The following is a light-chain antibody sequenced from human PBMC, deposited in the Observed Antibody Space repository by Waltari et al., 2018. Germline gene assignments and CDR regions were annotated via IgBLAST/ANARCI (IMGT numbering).Light chain of an antibody. Sequence: DIQMTQSPSSLSASVADRVPITCRARQSISSYLNWYQQKPGKAPKLLIYAASSLQSGVPSRFSGSGSGTDFTLTISSLQPEDFATYYCQQSYSTLWTFGQGTKVEIK. CDR3: QQSYSTLWT. CDR1: QSISSY. CDR2: AAS. V-gene: IGKV1-39*01. J-gene: IGKJ1*01.